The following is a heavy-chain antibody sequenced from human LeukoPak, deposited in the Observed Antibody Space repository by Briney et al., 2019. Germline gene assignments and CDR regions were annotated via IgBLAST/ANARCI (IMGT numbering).Heavy chain of an antibody. Sequence: TXSLTCAVYGGSFXXYYWSWIRQPPGKGLEWIGEINHSGSTNYNPSLKSRVTISVDTSKNQFSLKLSSVTAADTAVYYCARGDSSGYFDYWGQGTLVTVSS. V-gene: IGHV4-34*01. D-gene: IGHD6-19*01. J-gene: IGHJ4*02. CDR3: ARGDSSGYFDY. CDR2: INHSGST. CDR1: GGSFXXYY.